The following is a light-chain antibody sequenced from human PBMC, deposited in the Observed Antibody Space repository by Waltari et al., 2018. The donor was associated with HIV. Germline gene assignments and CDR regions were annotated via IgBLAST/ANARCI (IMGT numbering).Light chain of an antibody. J-gene: IGLJ2*01. CDR1: SSNIGAGYD. V-gene: IGLV1-40*01. CDR3: QSYDSSLTGSV. CDR2: GNN. Sequence: QSVLTQPPSVSGAPGQRVTISCTGSSSNIGAGYDVHWYQQVPGTAPKLLIYGNNNRPSGGPARFPSSKSGASPALAITGLQAEDEADYYCQSYDSSLTGSVFGGGTKLTVL.